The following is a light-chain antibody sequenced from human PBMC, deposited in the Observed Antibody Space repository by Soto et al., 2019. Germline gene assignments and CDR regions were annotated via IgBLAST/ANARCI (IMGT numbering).Light chain of an antibody. CDR2: AAS. V-gene: IGKV1-9*01. Sequence: DIQLTQSPSFLSPSILEIFTITCRASQVIRTSLDWYQVKKGKAPKXXIYAASTLESGVPSRFRATVSGTEFSLTITSLQTEDFATYYCQQLFDSPITFGQGTRLEIK. CDR3: QQLFDSPIT. CDR1: QVIRTS. J-gene: IGKJ5*01.